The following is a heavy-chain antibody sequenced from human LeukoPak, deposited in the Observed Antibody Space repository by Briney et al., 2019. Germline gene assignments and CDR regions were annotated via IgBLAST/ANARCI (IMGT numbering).Heavy chain of an antibody. V-gene: IGHV1-69*05. CDR3: ATTIGYSYGLNWFDP. Sequence: GASVKVSCKASGGTFSSYAISWVRQAPGQGLEWMGGIIPIFGTANYAQKFQGRVTITTDESTSTAYMELSSLRSEDTAVYYCATTIGYSYGLNWFDPWGQGTLVNVSS. D-gene: IGHD5-18*01. CDR2: IIPIFGTA. CDR1: GGTFSSYA. J-gene: IGHJ5*02.